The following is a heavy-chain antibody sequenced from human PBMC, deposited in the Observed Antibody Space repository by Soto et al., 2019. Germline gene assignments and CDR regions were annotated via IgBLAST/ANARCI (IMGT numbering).Heavy chain of an antibody. CDR2: IYYSGST. J-gene: IGHJ3*02. Sequence: QLQLQESGPGLVKPSETPSLTCTVSGGSISSSSYYWGWIRQPPGKGLEWIGSIYYSGSTYYNPSLKSRVTISVETSKNQFSLKLSSVTAADTAVYYCARHEGDYIWGSYPHGAFDIWGQGTMVTVSS. CDR3: ARHEGDYIWGSYPHGAFDI. CDR1: GGSISSSSYY. V-gene: IGHV4-39*01. D-gene: IGHD3-16*02.